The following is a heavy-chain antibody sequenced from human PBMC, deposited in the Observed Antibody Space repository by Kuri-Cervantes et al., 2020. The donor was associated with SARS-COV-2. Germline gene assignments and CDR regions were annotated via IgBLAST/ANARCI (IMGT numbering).Heavy chain of an antibody. V-gene: IGHV3-21*04. Sequence: GGSLRLSCAASGFTFSSYSMNWVRQAPGKGLEWVSSISSSSSYIYYADSVKGRFTISRDNAKNSLYLQMNSLRAEDTAVYYCAKASGWSMNYYYMDVWGKGTTVTVSS. CDR3: AKASGWSMNYYYMDV. CDR1: GFTFSSYS. D-gene: IGHD6-19*01. J-gene: IGHJ6*03. CDR2: ISSSSSYI.